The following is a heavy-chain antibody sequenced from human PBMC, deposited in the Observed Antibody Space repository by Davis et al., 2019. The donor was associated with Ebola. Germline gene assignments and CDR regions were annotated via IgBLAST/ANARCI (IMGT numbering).Heavy chain of an antibody. Sequence: GGSLRLSCTASGFTFGDYAMSWVRQAPGKGLEWVSSISSSSSCIYYADSVKGRFTISRDNAKNSLYLQMNSLRAEDTAVYYCARDLYLGSWNYYGMDVWGQGTTVTVSS. CDR1: GFTFGDYA. CDR3: ARDLYLGSWNYYGMDV. V-gene: IGHV3-21*01. CDR2: ISSSSSCI. J-gene: IGHJ6*02. D-gene: IGHD2-2*02.